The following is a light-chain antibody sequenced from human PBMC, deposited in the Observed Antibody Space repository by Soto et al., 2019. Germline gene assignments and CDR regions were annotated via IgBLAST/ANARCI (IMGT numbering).Light chain of an antibody. CDR3: QQYGDSPWT. V-gene: IGKV3-20*01. CDR1: RSLDSGQ. J-gene: IGKJ1*01. CDR2: DAF. Sequence: EIVLTQSPGTLSLSPGESATLSCRASRSLDSGQLAWYQQKVGRAPRLLIHDAFIRATGIPDRFSGSGSGTDFTLTISRLEPEDFAVYYCQQYGDSPWTFGQGTKVDIK.